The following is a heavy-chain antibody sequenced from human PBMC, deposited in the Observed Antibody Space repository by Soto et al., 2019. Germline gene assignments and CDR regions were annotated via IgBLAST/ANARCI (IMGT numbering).Heavy chain of an antibody. Sequence: QLQLQESGSGLVKPSQTLSLTCAVSGGSISSCGYSWSWLRQPPGKGLEWIGYSSHSGSTYYTPSLKSRVTISVDRSKNQFSPKLSSVTAADTAVYFCASGYQVPHYWGQGTLVTVYS. CDR3: ASGYQVPHY. CDR2: SSHSGST. CDR1: GGSISSCGYS. V-gene: IGHV4-30-2*01. D-gene: IGHD2-2*01. J-gene: IGHJ4*02.